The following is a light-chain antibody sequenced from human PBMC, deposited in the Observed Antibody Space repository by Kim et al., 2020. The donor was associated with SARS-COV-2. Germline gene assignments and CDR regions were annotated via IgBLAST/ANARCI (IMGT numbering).Light chain of an antibody. Sequence: QSALTQPASVSGSPGQSITISCTGTSSDVGGYNFVSWYQQHPGKVPKLLIRDVTNRPSGVSDRFFGFKPGDTAFLTISGLQAEDEADYYCSSYTSGRTLVFGGGTKVTVL. CDR1: SSDVGGYNF. J-gene: IGLJ2*01. CDR2: DVT. V-gene: IGLV2-14*03. CDR3: SSYTSGRTLV.